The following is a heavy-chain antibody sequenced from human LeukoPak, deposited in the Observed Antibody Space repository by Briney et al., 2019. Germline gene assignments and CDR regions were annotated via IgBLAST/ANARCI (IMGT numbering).Heavy chain of an antibody. J-gene: IGHJ6*02. CDR3: TRHDAVPVIGHGMGV. V-gene: IGHV4-59*08. Sequence: SETLSLTCTVSGGSISSYYWSWIRRPPGKGLGWIGYIYYTGITNYNPSLESRVTISVDTSKNQFSLKLNSVTAADTAVYYCTRHDAVPVIGHGMGVWGQGTTVTVSS. CDR1: GGSISSYY. CDR2: IYYTGIT. D-gene: IGHD3-16*02.